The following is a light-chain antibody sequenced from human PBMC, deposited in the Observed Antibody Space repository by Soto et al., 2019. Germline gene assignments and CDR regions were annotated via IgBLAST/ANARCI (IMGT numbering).Light chain of an antibody. CDR3: QQSYSTPQIT. V-gene: IGKV1-39*01. Sequence: DIQMTQSPSPLSASVGDRVTITCRASQSISSYLNWYQQKPGKAPKLLIYAASSLQSGVPSRFSGSGSGTDFTLTISSLQPEDFATYYCQQSYSTPQITFGQGTRLEIK. J-gene: IGKJ5*01. CDR2: AAS. CDR1: QSISSY.